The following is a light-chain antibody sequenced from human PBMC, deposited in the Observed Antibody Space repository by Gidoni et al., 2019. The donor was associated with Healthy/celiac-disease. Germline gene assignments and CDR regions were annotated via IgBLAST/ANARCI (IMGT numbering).Light chain of an antibody. CDR2: EVR. V-gene: IGLV2-14*01. CDR3: SSYTSSSTLVV. Sequence: QSALTQPASVSGSPGQSITISCTGTSSDVGGYNYVSWYQQHPGKAPKLMIYEVRNRPSGVSNRFSGYKSGNTASLTISGLQAEDEADYYCSSYTSSSTLVVFGGGTKLTVL. CDR1: SSDVGGYNY. J-gene: IGLJ2*01.